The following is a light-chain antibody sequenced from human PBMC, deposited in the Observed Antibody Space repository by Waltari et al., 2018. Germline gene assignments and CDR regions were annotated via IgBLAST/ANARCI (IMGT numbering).Light chain of an antibody. V-gene: IGKV3-11*01. CDR1: QSVANY. Sequence: DIVLTQSPATLSLSPGERATLSCRASQSVANYLALYQQNPGQAPRLLIYDVSNRATVTTDRFSGSVCATYFTLTMSDVKPEDWAVYYCQQHNKWPVTCGRGTKVEIK. CDR3: QQHNKWPVT. CDR2: DVS. J-gene: IGKJ4*01.